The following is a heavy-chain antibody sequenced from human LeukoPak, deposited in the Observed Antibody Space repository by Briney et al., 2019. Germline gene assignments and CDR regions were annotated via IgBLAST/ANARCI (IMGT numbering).Heavy chain of an antibody. Sequence: PGGSLRLSCAASGFTFSSYGMHWVRQAPGKGLEWVAFIRSDGDNKYYADSVQGRFTISRDNAKNSLYLQMNSLRAEDTAVYYCAREPIAATFDPWGQGTLVTVSS. J-gene: IGHJ5*02. CDR3: AREPIAATFDP. CDR2: IRSDGDNK. D-gene: IGHD6-6*01. V-gene: IGHV3-30*02. CDR1: GFTFSSYG.